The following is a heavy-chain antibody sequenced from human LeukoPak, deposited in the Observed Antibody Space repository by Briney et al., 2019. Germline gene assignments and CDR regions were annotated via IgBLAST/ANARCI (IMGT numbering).Heavy chain of an antibody. CDR2: IYYSGST. CDR3: ARLDSLSWYHDY. CDR1: GGSIRSSYYY. D-gene: IGHD6-13*01. Sequence: SETLSLTCTVSGGSIRSSYYYWGWIRQPPGKGLEWTGYIYYSGSTYYNPSLKSRVTISVDTSKNQFSLKLSSVTAADTAVYYCARLDSLSWYHDYWGQGTLVTVSS. J-gene: IGHJ4*02. V-gene: IGHV4-30-4*08.